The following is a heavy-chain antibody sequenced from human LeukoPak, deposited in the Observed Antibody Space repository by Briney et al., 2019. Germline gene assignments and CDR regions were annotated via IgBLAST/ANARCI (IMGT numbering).Heavy chain of an antibody. CDR2: ISAYNGNI. V-gene: IGHV1-18*01. CDR3: ARGWLDYDILTGYYTGLPDY. CDR1: GYTFTSYG. J-gene: IGHJ4*02. Sequence: ASVKVSCKASGYTFTSYGISWVRQAPGQGLEWMGWISAYNGNINYAQKLQGRVTMTTDTSTSTAYMELRSLRSDDTAVYYCARGWLDYDILTGYYTGLPDYWGQGTLVTVSS. D-gene: IGHD3-9*01.